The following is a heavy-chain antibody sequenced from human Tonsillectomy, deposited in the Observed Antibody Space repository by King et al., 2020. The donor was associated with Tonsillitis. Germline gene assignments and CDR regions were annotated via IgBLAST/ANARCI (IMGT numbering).Heavy chain of an antibody. J-gene: IGHJ4*02. V-gene: IGHV1-8*02. CDR1: GYTFTNYD. Sequence: VQLVESGAEVKKPGASVKVSCTASGYTFTNYDINWVRQASGQGLEWVGWMNPNTGRTDYAQKFQGRITMTRDTSISTAYMQLSSLRSEDTAVYYCAALAIDCWGQGTLVTVSS. D-gene: IGHD6-6*01. CDR3: AALAIDC. CDR2: MNPNTGRT.